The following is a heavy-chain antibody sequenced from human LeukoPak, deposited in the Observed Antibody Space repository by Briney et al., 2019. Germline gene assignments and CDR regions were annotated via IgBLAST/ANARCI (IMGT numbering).Heavy chain of an antibody. Sequence: GGSLRLSCAASGFTFSSYSMNWVRQAPGKGLEWVSSISSSSSYIYYADSVKGRFTISRDNAKNSLYLQMNSLRAEDTAVCYCARDRGYYDSSGYTPTDYWGQGTLVTVSS. D-gene: IGHD3-22*01. CDR3: ARDRGYYDSSGYTPTDY. J-gene: IGHJ4*02. V-gene: IGHV3-21*01. CDR1: GFTFSSYS. CDR2: ISSSSSYI.